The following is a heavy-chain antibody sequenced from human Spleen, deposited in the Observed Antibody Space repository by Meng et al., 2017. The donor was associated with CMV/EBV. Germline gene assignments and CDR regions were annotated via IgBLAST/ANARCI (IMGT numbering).Heavy chain of an antibody. CDR2: ISSSSSTI. Sequence: LTCAVYGGSFSRYFWSWVRQAPGKGLEWVSYISSSSSTIYYADSVKGRFTISRDNSKNTLYLQMNSLRAEDTAVYYCAKTLYYSSSWYGIYYYYGMDVWGQGTTVTVSS. D-gene: IGHD6-13*01. CDR1: GGSFSRYF. CDR3: AKTLYYSSSWYGIYYYYGMDV. J-gene: IGHJ6*02. V-gene: IGHV3-48*01.